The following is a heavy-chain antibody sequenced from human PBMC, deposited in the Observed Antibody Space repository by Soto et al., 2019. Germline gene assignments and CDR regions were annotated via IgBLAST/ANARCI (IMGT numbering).Heavy chain of an antibody. V-gene: IGHV4-30-2*01. CDR1: GDTISTGGYT. Sequence: PSETLSLTCDVSGDTISTGGYTWAWIRQPPGKALEWIGHTYHSGNPYYNPSLKSRVTISVDTSKNQFSLKLSSVTAADTAVYYCARLLAAADPRYYFDYWGQGTLVTVSS. D-gene: IGHD6-13*01. CDR3: ARLLAAADPRYYFDY. J-gene: IGHJ4*02. CDR2: TYHSGNP.